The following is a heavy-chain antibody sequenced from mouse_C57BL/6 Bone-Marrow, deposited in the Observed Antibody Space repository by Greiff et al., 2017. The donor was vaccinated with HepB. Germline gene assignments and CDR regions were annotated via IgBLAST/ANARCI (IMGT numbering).Heavy chain of an antibody. CDR2: IRNKANGYTT. D-gene: IGHD1-1*01. CDR3: ARLLSDYFDY. Sequence: EVKLVESGGGLVQPGGSLSLSCAASGFTFTDYYMSWVRQPPGKALEWLGFIRNKANGYTTEYSASVQGRFTISRDNSQSILYLQMNALRAEDSATYYCARLLSDYFDYWGQGTTLTVSS. CDR1: GFTFTDYY. J-gene: IGHJ2*01. V-gene: IGHV7-3*01.